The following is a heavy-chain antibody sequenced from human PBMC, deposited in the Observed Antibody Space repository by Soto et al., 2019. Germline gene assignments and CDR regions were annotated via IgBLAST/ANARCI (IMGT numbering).Heavy chain of an antibody. D-gene: IGHD3-22*01. CDR3: AKGRVVVITRGGFDY. CDR1: GFTFSSYA. V-gene: IGHV3-23*01. CDR2: ISGSGGST. J-gene: IGHJ4*02. Sequence: EVQLLESGGGLVQPGGSLRLSCAASGFTFSSYAMSWVRQAPGKGLEWVSAISGSGGSTYYADSVKGRFTISRDNSKNTQYLQMNSLRAEDTAVYYCAKGRVVVITRGGFDYWGQGTLVTVSS.